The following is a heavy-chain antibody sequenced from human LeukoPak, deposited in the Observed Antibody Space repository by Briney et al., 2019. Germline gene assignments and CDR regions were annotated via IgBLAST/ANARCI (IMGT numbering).Heavy chain of an antibody. CDR1: GFTFSSYS. D-gene: IGHD2-2*01. V-gene: IGHV3-21*04. J-gene: IGHJ4*02. CDR3: AKMSGDCSSTICSSFDY. Sequence: GGSLRLSCAASGFTFSSYSMNWVRQAPGKGLEWVSSISSSSSYIYYADSVKGRFTISRDKSKNTLSLQMNSLRAEDTAVYYCAKMSGDCSSTICSSFDYWGQGTLVTVSS. CDR2: ISSSSSYI.